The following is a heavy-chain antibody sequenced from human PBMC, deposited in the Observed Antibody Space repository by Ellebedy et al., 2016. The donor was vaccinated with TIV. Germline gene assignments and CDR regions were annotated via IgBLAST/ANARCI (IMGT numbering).Heavy chain of an antibody. CDR1: GGSFSSYY. Sequence: SETLSLXXTVSGGSFSSYYWSWIRQSAGKGLEWIGRIFMSGSTSYNPSLKNRVTMSVDASTTQVSLNLSSVTAADPAVYFCARLRQVRDRSQWYFDPWGRGTLVTVSS. CDR3: ARLRQVRDRSQWYFDP. CDR2: IFMSGST. J-gene: IGHJ2*01. V-gene: IGHV4-4*07. D-gene: IGHD1-14*01.